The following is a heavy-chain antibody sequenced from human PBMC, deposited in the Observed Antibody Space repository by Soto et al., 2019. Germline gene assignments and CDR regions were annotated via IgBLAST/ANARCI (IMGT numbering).Heavy chain of an antibody. J-gene: IGHJ2*01. D-gene: IGHD3-22*01. CDR3: ARDPASYYYDSRANGYFDL. V-gene: IGHV3-11*01. CDR2: IGSSGSTG. Sequence: QVQLVESGGGLVKPGGSLRLSCAASGFTFSDFQMNWIRQAPGKGLEWVSYIGSSGSTGYYADSVKGRFTISRDNARNSLYLQMNSLRAEDTAVYYCARDPASYYYDSRANGYFDLWGRGTLVTVSS. CDR1: GFTFSDFQ.